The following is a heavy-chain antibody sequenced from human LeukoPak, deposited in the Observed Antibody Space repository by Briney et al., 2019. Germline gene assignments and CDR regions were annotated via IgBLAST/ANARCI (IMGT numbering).Heavy chain of an antibody. J-gene: IGHJ6*03. CDR1: GYSININYY. CDR3: ARADGVGATTVSPAYYYYMDV. CDR2: FYHSGST. Sequence: SETLSLTCGVSGYSININYYWGWIRQPPGKGLEWIGSFYHSGSTHYNPSLKSRVTISVDTSKNKFSLKLSSVTAADTAVYYCARADGVGATTVSPAYYYYMDVWGKGTTVTVSS. V-gene: IGHV4-38-2*01. D-gene: IGHD1-26*01.